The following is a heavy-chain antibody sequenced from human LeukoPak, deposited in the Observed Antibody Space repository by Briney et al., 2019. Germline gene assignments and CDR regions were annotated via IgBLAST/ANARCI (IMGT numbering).Heavy chain of an antibody. CDR2: VSGGDPTT. CDR3: AKDGRGYSHEGFDY. J-gene: IGHJ4*02. D-gene: IGHD5-18*01. V-gene: IGHV3-23*01. Sequence: GGSLRLSCAASDFSFATYGMGWVRQAPGRGLEWVSSVSGGDPTTYYTDSVKGRFTISRDNSKNSLYLQMNSLRAEDTAVYYCAKDGRGYSHEGFDYWGQGTLVTVSS. CDR1: DFSFATYG.